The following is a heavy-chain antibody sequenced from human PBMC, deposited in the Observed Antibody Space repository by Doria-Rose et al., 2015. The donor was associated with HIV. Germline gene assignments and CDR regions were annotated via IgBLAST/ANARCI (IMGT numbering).Heavy chain of an antibody. V-gene: IGHV2-26*01. D-gene: IGHD6-13*01. CDR1: GVSLSSPGMG. Sequence: QITLKESGPVLVKPTETLTLTCTVSGVSLSSPGMGVSWIRQPPGKALEWLANIFSDDERSYKSALKSRLTISRAPSKSQVVLTMTDMDPVDTATYYCARIKSSRWYHKYYFDFWGQGTLVIVSA. CDR2: IFSDDER. J-gene: IGHJ4*02. CDR3: ARIKSSRWYHKYYFDF.